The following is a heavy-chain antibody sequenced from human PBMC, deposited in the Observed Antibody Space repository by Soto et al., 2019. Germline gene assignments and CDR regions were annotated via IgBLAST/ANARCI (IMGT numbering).Heavy chain of an antibody. CDR1: GDSVTSVSDY. Sequence: TSETLSLTCTVSGDSVTSVSDYWSWIRQPPGKGLGWIGYIYYSGSADYNPSLKSRVTISVDTSKNQFSLKLSSVTAADTAVYYCARKDYVWGSYRTRENWFDPWGQGTLVTVSS. J-gene: IGHJ5*02. CDR3: ARKDYVWGSYRTRENWFDP. CDR2: IYYSGSA. D-gene: IGHD3-16*02. V-gene: IGHV4-61*01.